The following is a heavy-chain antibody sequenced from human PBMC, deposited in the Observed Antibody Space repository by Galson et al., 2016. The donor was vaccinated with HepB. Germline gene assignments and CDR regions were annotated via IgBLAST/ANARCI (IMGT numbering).Heavy chain of an antibody. D-gene: IGHD3-22*01. J-gene: IGHJ4*02. CDR3: ARRWDYYDSSGYEILDF. V-gene: IGHV3-7*03. Sequence: SLRLSCATSGFTFSSYWMTWVRQAPGKGLEWVASIKQDGSEKYYVDSVEARFTISRDNAKNSLYLQMNNLRGEDTAVYYCARRWDYYDSSGYEILDFWGQGTLVTVSS. CDR1: GFTFSSYW. CDR2: IKQDGSEK.